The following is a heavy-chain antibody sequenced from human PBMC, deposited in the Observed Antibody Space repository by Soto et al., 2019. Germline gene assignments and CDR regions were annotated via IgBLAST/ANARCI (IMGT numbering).Heavy chain of an antibody. J-gene: IGHJ6*02. V-gene: IGHV3-48*03. Sequence: ESGGGFVQPGGSLRLSCAASGFTFSSYEMNWVRQAPGKGLEGVSHIRSSGTTMYYADSVKGRFTISRDNAKNSLYLQMNSLRAEDTAVYYCARDNGGYYSAYYYYGMDVWGQGTTVTVSS. D-gene: IGHD3-22*01. CDR3: ARDNGGYYSAYYYYGMDV. CDR2: IRSSGTTM. CDR1: GFTFSSYE.